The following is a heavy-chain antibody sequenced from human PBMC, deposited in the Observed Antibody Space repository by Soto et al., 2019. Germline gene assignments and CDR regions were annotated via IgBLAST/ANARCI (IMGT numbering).Heavy chain of an antibody. Sequence: QVQLVQSGAEVKKPGASVKVSCKASGYTFTSYGISWVRQAPGQGLEWMGWISAYNGNTNYAQKLQGRVTMTTDTXTXTXXMELRSLRSDDTAVYYCARAGRYCISTSCYSSLGYWGQGTLVTVSS. CDR3: ARAGRYCISTSCYSSLGY. CDR1: GYTFTSYG. J-gene: IGHJ4*02. CDR2: ISAYNGNT. D-gene: IGHD2-2*01. V-gene: IGHV1-18*01.